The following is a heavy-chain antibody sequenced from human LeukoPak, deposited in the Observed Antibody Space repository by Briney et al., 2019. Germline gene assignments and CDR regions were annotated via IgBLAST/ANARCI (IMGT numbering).Heavy chain of an antibody. D-gene: IGHD6-13*01. CDR3: ARGGIAAAPYDAFDI. V-gene: IGHV1-69*04. CDR2: IIPILGIA. J-gene: IGHJ3*02. CDR1: GGTFSSYA. Sequence: SVRVSCKASGGTFSSYAISWVRQAPGQGLEWMGRIIPILGIANYAQKFQGRVTITADKSTSTAYMELSSLRSEDTAVYYCARGGIAAAPYDAFDIWGQGTMVTVSS.